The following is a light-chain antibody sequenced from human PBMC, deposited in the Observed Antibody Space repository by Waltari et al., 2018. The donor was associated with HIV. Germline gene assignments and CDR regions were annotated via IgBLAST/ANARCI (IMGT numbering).Light chain of an antibody. V-gene: IGLV10-54*04. Sequence: QAGLTQPPAVSQALGQTATLSCTGGDADVGNEGAAWLQQHQGLPPKLLSYRNNKRASGISHKFSAARAGNTVYLTIAGLQPEDEADYYCSAWDGRLSAWVFGGGTKLTVL. CDR3: SAWDGRLSAWV. CDR1: DADVGNEG. J-gene: IGLJ3*02. CDR2: RNN.